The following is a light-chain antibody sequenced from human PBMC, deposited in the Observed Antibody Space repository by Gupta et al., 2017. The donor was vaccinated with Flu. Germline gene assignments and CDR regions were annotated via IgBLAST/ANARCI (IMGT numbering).Light chain of an antibody. CDR2: SND. J-gene: IGLJ1*01. Sequence: RVTSSGSGSSSNIGRNNANWYQQYPGTAPKLLMYSNDHRPSGVPDCFSGTKSGTTASLAISGLQAEDEADYYCAAWDDSGNCHVFGSGTRVTVL. V-gene: IGLV1-44*01. CDR3: AAWDDSGNCHV. CDR1: SSNIGRNN.